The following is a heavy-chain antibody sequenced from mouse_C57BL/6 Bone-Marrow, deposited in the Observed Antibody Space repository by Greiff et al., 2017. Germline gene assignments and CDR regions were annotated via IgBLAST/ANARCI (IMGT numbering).Heavy chain of an antibody. V-gene: IGHV1-80*01. D-gene: IGHD2-3*01. CDR2: IYPGDGDT. CDR1: GYAFSSYW. Sequence: QVQLKESGAELVKPGASVKISCKASGYAFSSYWMNWVKQRPGKGLEWIGQIYPGDGDTNYNGKFKGKATLTADKSSSTAYMQLSSLTYEDSAVYFCARDGYHWYFDVWGTGTTVTVSS. CDR3: ARDGYHWYFDV. J-gene: IGHJ1*03.